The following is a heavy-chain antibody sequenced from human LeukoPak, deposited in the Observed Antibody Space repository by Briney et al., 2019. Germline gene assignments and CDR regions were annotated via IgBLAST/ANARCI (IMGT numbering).Heavy chain of an antibody. D-gene: IGHD3-10*01. J-gene: IGHJ4*02. CDR1: GYTFTGYY. CDR3: AKDYYASGSGIYKKQRPYYFDY. Sequence: GASVKVSCKASGYTFTGYYMHWVRQAPGQGLEWMGWINPNSGGTNYAQKFQGRVTMTRDTSISTAYMELSRLRSDDTAVYYCAKDYYASGSGIYKKQRPYYFDYWGQGTLVTVSS. CDR2: INPNSGGT. V-gene: IGHV1-2*02.